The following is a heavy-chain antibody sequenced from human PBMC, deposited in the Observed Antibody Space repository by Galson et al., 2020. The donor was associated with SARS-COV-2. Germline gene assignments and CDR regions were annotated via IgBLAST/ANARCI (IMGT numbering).Heavy chain of an antibody. CDR2: IYPNGRT. CDR3: ARQGVNIIVVVTVPGWYFDL. CDR1: GYSISTTNY. Sequence: SETLSLTCAVPGYSISTTNYWGWVRQPPGKGLEWIGSIYPNGRTYYNQSLKSRVTISVDTSKNQFSLRLDTVTAADTALFYCARQGVNIIVVVTVPGWYFDLWVRGTLVTVSS. D-gene: IGHD3-22*01. J-gene: IGHJ2*01. V-gene: IGHV4-38-2*01.